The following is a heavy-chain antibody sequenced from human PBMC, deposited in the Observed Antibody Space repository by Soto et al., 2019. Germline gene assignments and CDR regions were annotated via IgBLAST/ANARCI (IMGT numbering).Heavy chain of an antibody. V-gene: IGHV3-21*01. J-gene: IGHJ6*03. CDR1: GFTFSSYT. Sequence: GGSLRLSCATSGFTFSSYTMTWVRQAPGKGLEWVSSISSSSLHIYYADSVQGRFTVSRDNAKNSLYLQMGSLRPEDMAVYCCAWRARPHFYYLDVWGKGTTVTVFS. CDR3: AWRARPHFYYLDV. CDR2: ISSSSLHI. D-gene: IGHD6-6*01.